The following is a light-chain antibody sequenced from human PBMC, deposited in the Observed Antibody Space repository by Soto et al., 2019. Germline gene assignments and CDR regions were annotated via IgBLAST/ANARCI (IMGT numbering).Light chain of an antibody. V-gene: IGLV4-69*01. CDR1: SGHSNYA. J-gene: IGLJ2*01. CDR3: QTYHTGISVV. CDR2: LNNDGSH. Sequence: QSVLTQSPSASASLGASVKLTCTLSSGHSNYAIAWHQQQPEKGPRYLMKLNNDGSHSKGDGIPDRFSGSSSGAELYLTISTHQSQDQTHYYSQTYHTGISVVFGGGTKLTVL.